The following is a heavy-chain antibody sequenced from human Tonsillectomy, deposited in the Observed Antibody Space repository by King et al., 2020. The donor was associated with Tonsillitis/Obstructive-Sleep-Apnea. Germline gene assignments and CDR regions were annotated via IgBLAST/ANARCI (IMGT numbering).Heavy chain of an antibody. CDR2: MIPVFGTV. J-gene: IGHJ4*02. CDR3: VRITKAGVPVPAATPGDYYLDS. V-gene: IGHV1-69*01. D-gene: IGHD2-2*01. Sequence: VQLVESGAEVKKPGSSVKVSCRASGGTFSRFSINWVRQAPGQRLEWMGGMIPVFGTVKYGQRFQGRLTITADDSTSTAFMELSSLRSEDTAIYYCVRITKAGVPVPAATPGDYYLDSWGQGTLVSVSS. CDR1: GGTFSRFS.